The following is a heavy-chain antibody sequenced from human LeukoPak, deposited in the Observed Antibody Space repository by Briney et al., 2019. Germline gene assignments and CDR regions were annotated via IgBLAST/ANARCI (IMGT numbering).Heavy chain of an antibody. CDR3: ARHPHYYYDNSAR. J-gene: IGHJ4*02. Sequence: SETLSLTCTVSGDSISSSDNYWGWIRQPPGKGLEWIGSFYYSRNTHYNPSLKSRVTISVDTSKNQLSLTLTSVSAADTAVYYCARHPHYYYDNSARWGQGTLVTVSS. D-gene: IGHD3-22*01. V-gene: IGHV4-39*01. CDR2: FYYSRNT. CDR1: GDSISSSDNY.